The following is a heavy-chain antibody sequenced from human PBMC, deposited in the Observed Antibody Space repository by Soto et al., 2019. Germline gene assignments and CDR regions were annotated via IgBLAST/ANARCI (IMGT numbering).Heavy chain of an antibody. J-gene: IGHJ4*02. CDR3: AKSPTTVVTQFDY. CDR1: GFTFSSYG. CDR2: ISYDGSNK. D-gene: IGHD4-17*01. V-gene: IGHV3-30*18. Sequence: GGSLRLSCAASGFTFSSYGMHWVRQAPGKGLEWVAVISYDGSNKYYADSVKGRFTISRDNSKNTLYLQMNSLRAEDTAVYYCAKSPTTVVTQFDYWGQGTLVTVSS.